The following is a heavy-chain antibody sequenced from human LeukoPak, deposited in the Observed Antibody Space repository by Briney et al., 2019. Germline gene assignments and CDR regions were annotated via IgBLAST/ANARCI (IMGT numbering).Heavy chain of an antibody. D-gene: IGHD2-2*01. CDR3: ARQSTSGVPGDY. CDR2: IDAGKGNT. J-gene: IGHJ4*02. V-gene: IGHV1-3*01. CDR1: GYIFTSCT. Sequence: ASVKVSCQASGYIFTSCTIHWVRQAPGQRLEWMGWIDAGKGNTKYSQKFQGRVTVTRDTSASTAYMELSSLTSEDTAVYYCARQSTSGVPGDYWGQGTLVTVSS.